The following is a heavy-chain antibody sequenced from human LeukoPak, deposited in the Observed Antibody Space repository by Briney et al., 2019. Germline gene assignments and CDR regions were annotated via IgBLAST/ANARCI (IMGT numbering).Heavy chain of an antibody. V-gene: IGHV3-33*01. Sequence: GGSLRLSCAASGFTFSRFVMHWVRQAPGKGLEWVADIWYDGSNKYYADSVKGRFTISRDNSKNTLYLEMNSLRAEDTAVYYCARDYYYDSSGYWDYYFDYWGQGTLVSVSS. J-gene: IGHJ4*02. CDR3: ARDYYYDSSGYWDYYFDY. CDR1: GFTFSRFV. D-gene: IGHD3-22*01. CDR2: IWYDGSNK.